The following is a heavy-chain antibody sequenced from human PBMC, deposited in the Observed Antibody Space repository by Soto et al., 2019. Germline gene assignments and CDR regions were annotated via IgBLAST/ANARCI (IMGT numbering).Heavy chain of an antibody. Sequence: QVQLVQSGAEVKKPGSSVKVSCKASGGTFSSYTISWVRQAPGQGLEWMGRIIPILGIANYAQKFQGRVTITADESTSTAYMELSSLRSEDTAVYYCATLGGYNWNQAGDYWGQGTLVTVSS. CDR1: GGTFSSYT. D-gene: IGHD1-20*01. J-gene: IGHJ4*02. CDR2: IIPILGIA. CDR3: ATLGGYNWNQAGDY. V-gene: IGHV1-69*02.